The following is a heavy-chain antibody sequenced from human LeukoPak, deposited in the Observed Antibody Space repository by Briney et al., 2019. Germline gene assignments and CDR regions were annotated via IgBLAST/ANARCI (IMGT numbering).Heavy chain of an antibody. CDR3: ARGGVVVTAKQYYYGMAV. CDR1: GYTFTSYD. Sequence: ASVKVSCKASGYTFTSYDINWVRQATGQGLEWMGWMNPNSGNTGYAQKFQGRVTMTRNTSISTAYMELSSLRSEDTAVYYCARGGVVVTAKQYYYGMAVWGQGTTVTVSS. CDR2: MNPNSGNT. D-gene: IGHD2-21*02. J-gene: IGHJ6*02. V-gene: IGHV1-8*01.